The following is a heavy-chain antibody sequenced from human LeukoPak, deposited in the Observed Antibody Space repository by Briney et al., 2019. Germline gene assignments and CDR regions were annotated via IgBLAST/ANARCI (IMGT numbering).Heavy chain of an antibody. J-gene: IGHJ3*02. Sequence: GGSLRLSCAASGFTFSSYSMNWVRQAPRKGLEWVSSISSSSSYIYYADSVKGRFTISRDNAKNSLYLQMNSLRAEDTAVYYCARGYCSSTSCYVDAFDIWGQGTMVTVSS. D-gene: IGHD2-2*01. CDR3: ARGYCSSTSCYVDAFDI. V-gene: IGHV3-21*01. CDR2: ISSSSSYI. CDR1: GFTFSSYS.